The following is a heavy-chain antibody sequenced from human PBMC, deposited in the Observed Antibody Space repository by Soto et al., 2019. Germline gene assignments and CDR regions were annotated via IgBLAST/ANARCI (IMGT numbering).Heavy chain of an antibody. D-gene: IGHD3-10*01. J-gene: IGHJ4*02. Sequence: SETLSLTCAVYGGSFSGYYWSWIRQPPGKGLEWIGEINHSGSTNYNPSLKSRVTISVDTSKNQFSLKLSSVTAADTAVYYCARVYGSGSYAHYWGQGTLVTVSS. CDR2: INHSGST. CDR3: ARVYGSGSYAHY. CDR1: GGSFSGYY. V-gene: IGHV4-34*01.